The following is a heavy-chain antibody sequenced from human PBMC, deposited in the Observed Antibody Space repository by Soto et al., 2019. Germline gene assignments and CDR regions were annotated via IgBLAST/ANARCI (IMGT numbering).Heavy chain of an antibody. CDR2: IYPGDSDT. CDR1: GHSFTSYW. D-gene: IGHD3-10*01. Sequence: PGESLKISCKGSGHSFTSYWIGWVRQMPGKGLEWMGIIYPGDSDTRYSPSFQGQVTISADKSISTAYLQWSSLKASDTAMYYCARYYAFGEPLGGKDAFDIWGQGTMVTVSS. J-gene: IGHJ3*02. CDR3: ARYYAFGEPLGGKDAFDI. V-gene: IGHV5-51*01.